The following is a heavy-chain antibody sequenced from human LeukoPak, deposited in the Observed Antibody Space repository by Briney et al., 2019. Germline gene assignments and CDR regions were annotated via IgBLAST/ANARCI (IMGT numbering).Heavy chain of an antibody. CDR2: ISSSSSYI. D-gene: IGHD5-18*01. Sequence: GGSLRLSCAASGFTFSSYSMNWVRQAPGKGLEWVSSISSSSSYIYYADSVKGRFTISRDNAKNSLYLRMNSLRAEHTAVYYCARDYVDTAMVFDYWGQGTLVTVSS. V-gene: IGHV3-21*01. CDR3: ARDYVDTAMVFDY. J-gene: IGHJ4*02. CDR1: GFTFSSYS.